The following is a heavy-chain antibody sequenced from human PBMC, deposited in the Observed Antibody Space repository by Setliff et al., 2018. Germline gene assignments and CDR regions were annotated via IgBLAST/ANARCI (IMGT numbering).Heavy chain of an antibody. CDR2: IYTSGST. Sequence: SETLSLTCTVSGGSISSYYWSWIRQPPWKGLEWIGYIYTSGSTNYNPSLKSRVTISLDTSKNQFSLKLSSVTAADTAVYYSARGSYYDSSGYSPDFFDYWGQGTLVTVSS. D-gene: IGHD3-22*01. CDR1: GGSISSYY. V-gene: IGHV4-4*08. CDR3: ARGSYYDSSGYSPDFFDY. J-gene: IGHJ4*02.